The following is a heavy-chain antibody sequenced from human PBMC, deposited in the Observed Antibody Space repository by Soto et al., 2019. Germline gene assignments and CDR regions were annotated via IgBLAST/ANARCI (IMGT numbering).Heavy chain of an antibody. J-gene: IGHJ5*02. V-gene: IGHV3-15*01. D-gene: IGHD3-10*01. CDR1: GFTFPNGW. Sequence: EVQLVESGGGLVKPGGSLRLSCAASGFTFPNGWMSWVRQAPGKGLEWVGRIKSNIAGGTTDYSAPVKGSFTISRDDSRHTLYLQFNNMKTEDTDVYYCTTDPAQTFCDGCAVFSVQTKIPGSWGQGTLVTVSS. CDR3: TTDPAQTFCDGCAVFSVQTKIPGS. CDR2: IKSNIAGGTT.